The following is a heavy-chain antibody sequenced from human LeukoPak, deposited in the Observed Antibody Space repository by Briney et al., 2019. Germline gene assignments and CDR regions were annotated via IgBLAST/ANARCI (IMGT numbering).Heavy chain of an antibody. CDR3: ARGGPGGIAAAGHYYYYGMDV. CDR2: INHSGST. CDR1: GGSFSGYY. Sequence: SETLSLTCAVYGGSFSGYYWSWIRQPPGKGLEWIGEINHSGSTNYNPPLKSRVTISVDTSKNQFSLKLSSVTAADTAVYYCARGGPGGIAAAGHYYYYGMDVWGQGTTVTVSS. D-gene: IGHD6-13*01. V-gene: IGHV4-34*01. J-gene: IGHJ6*02.